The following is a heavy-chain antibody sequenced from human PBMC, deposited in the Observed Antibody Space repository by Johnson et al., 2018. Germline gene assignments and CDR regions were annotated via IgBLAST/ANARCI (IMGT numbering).Heavy chain of an antibody. Sequence: QVQLVESGGGVVQPGRSLRLSCAASGFTFSSYGMHWVRQAPGKGLEWVAVISYDGSNKYYADSVKGRFTISRDNSKNTLYLQMNSLRAEDTVVYYCAKDNTYYMDVWGKGTTVPVSS. CDR2: ISYDGSNK. J-gene: IGHJ6*03. V-gene: IGHV3-30*18. CDR1: GFTFSSYG. CDR3: AKDNTYYMDV.